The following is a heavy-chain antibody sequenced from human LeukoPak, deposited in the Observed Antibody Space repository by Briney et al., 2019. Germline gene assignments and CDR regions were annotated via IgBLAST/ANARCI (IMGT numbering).Heavy chain of an antibody. CDR1: EYTFTDYY. J-gene: IGHJ3*02. V-gene: IGHV1-2*02. CDR2: IKPNSGGT. D-gene: IGHD3-22*01. CDR3: ARAGVWDYSDSSGYHNGAFDI. Sequence: ASVKVSCKTSEYTFTDYYMHWVRPAPGQGLEWMGWIKPNSGGTNYAQKFQARVTMTRDTSISTAYMELSRLRFDDTAVYYCARAGVWDYSDSSGYHNGAFDIWGQGTMVTVSS.